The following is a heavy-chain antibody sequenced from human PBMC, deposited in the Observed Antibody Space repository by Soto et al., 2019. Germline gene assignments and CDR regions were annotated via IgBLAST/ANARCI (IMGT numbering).Heavy chain of an antibody. Sequence: EVQLLESGGGLVQPGGSLRLSCAASGFTFSNYDMHWVRQVIGKGLEWVSGVSVRGHPHYADSVKGRFTISRENAKNSLYLQTGSMTVGTTAVYDCARECEVNGYCYFDLWGRGNMFTVSS. D-gene: IGHD2-2*03. J-gene: IGHJ2*01. CDR1: GFTFSNYD. CDR2: VSVRGHP. V-gene: IGHV3-13*05. CDR3: ARECEVNGYCYFDL.